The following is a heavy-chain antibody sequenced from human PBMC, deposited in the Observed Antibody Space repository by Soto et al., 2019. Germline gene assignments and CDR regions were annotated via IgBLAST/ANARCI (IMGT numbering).Heavy chain of an antibody. CDR1: GYSFTRYW. D-gene: IGHD6-13*01. CDR3: ARPLLIAAAAFDI. Sequence: PGEALKVSCKGSGYSFTRYWISWVRQMPGKGLEWMGRIDPSDSYTNYSPSFQGHVTISADKSISTAYLQWSSLKASDTAMYYCARPLLIAAAAFDIWGQGTMVTVSS. V-gene: IGHV5-10-1*01. CDR2: IDPSDSYT. J-gene: IGHJ3*02.